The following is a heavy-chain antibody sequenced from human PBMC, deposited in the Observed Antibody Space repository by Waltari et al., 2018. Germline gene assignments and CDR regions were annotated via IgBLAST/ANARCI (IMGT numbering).Heavy chain of an antibody. CDR3: ARGPRYYDNNWFDP. V-gene: IGHV4-59*01. Sequence: QVQLQESGPGLVKPSETLSLTCTVPGGSISSYYWSWIRQPPGKGLGWIGYIYYSGGTNYNPSLKRRVTISVDTSKNQFSLKLSSVTAADTAVYYCARGPRYYDNNWFDPWGQGTLVTVSS. CDR1: GGSISSYY. J-gene: IGHJ5*02. D-gene: IGHD3-22*01. CDR2: IYYSGGT.